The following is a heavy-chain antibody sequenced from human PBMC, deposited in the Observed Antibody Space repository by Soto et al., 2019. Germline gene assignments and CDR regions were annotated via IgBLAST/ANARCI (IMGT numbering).Heavy chain of an antibody. D-gene: IGHD3-22*01. CDR1: GWSFSGYY. CDR3: ARGLGIESSGTCFDY. J-gene: IGHJ4*02. Sequence: SDTLSLTFAVYGWSFSGYYWSWIRQPPGKGLEWIGEINHSGSTNYNPSLKSRVTIPVDTSKNQFSLKLSSVTAADTAVYYCARGLGIESSGTCFDYWGQGTLVTVSS. CDR2: INHSGST. V-gene: IGHV4-34*01.